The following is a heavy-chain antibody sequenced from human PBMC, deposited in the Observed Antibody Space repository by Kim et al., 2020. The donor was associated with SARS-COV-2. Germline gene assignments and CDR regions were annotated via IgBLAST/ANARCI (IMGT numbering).Heavy chain of an antibody. CDR1: GYTFTSYD. V-gene: IGHV1-8*01. J-gene: IGHJ1*01. CDR2: MNPNSGNT. Sequence: ASVKVSCKASGYTFTSYDINWVRQATGQGLEWMGWMNPNSGNTGYAQKFQGRVTMTRNTSISTAYMELSSLRSEDTAVYYCARGLGDDYVWGSYQHWGQGTLVTVSS. CDR3: ARGLGDDYVWGSYQH. D-gene: IGHD3-16*01.